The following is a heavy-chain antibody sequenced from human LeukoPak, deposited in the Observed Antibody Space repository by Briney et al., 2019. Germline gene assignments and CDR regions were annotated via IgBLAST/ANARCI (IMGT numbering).Heavy chain of an antibody. J-gene: IGHJ4*02. V-gene: IGHV3-48*04. CDR2: ISRSSSTI. CDR3: ARGHDYDNY. D-gene: IGHD3-16*01. Sequence: GGSLRLSCAASGFTFSSYSMNWVRQAPGKGLEWVSYISRSSSTIYYADSVKGRFTISRDNAKNSLYLQMNSLRAEDTAVYYCARGHDYDNYWGQGTLVTVSS. CDR1: GFTFSSYS.